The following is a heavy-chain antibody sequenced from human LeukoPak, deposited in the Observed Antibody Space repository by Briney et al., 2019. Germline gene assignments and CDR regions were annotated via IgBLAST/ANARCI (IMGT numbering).Heavy chain of an antibody. D-gene: IGHD5-24*01. J-gene: IGHJ4*02. CDR2: IDPYDSLT. V-gene: IGHV5-10-1*01. Sequence: GESLRISFQGSGYSFTSYWITWVRQMPGKGLEWAGKIDPYDSLTNYSPSFQGHVTISADKSLNTAYLQWSSLKASDTAMYYCARRDGYNYVAYDYWGQGTQVTVSS. CDR3: ARRDGYNYVAYDY. CDR1: GYSFTSYW.